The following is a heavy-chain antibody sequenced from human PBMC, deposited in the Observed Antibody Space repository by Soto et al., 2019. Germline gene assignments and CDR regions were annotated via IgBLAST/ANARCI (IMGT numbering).Heavy chain of an antibody. Sequence: QVQLQESGPGLVKPSETLSLTCTVSGGSISSYYWSWIRQPPGKGLEWIGYIYYSGSTNYNPSLXGXVXIXXDTSNHQFSLKLSSVTAADTAVYYCARRYGSCFDYWGQGTLVTVSS. CDR1: GGSISSYY. D-gene: IGHD5-18*01. CDR3: ARRYGSCFDY. V-gene: IGHV4-59*08. J-gene: IGHJ4*02. CDR2: IYYSGST.